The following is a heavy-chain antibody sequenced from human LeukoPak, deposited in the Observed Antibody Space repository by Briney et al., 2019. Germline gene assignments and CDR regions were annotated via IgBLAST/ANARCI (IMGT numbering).Heavy chain of an antibody. J-gene: IGHJ6*03. CDR1: GYTFTSYA. CDR3: ARDGVLRFLEWSRDYYYYYMDV. Sequence: SCKASGYTFTSYAMHWVRQAPGKGLEYVSAISSNGGSTYYANSVKGRFTISRDNSKNTLYLQMGSLRAEDMAVYYCARDGVLRFLEWSRDYYYYYMDVWGKGTTVTVSS. CDR2: ISSNGGST. V-gene: IGHV3-64*01. D-gene: IGHD3-3*01.